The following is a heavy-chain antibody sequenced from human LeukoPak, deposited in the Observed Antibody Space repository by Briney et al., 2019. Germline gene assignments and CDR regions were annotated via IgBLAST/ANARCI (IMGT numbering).Heavy chain of an antibody. D-gene: IGHD6-19*01. CDR3: ARHLYFSGWLFFDY. J-gene: IGHJ4*02. Sequence: GGSLRLSYAASGFTFSSQGMHWVRQAPGKGLEWVAVILHDGSNIYYADSVKGRFTISRDNSKNTLYLQMNSLRAEDTAVYYCARHLYFSGWLFFDYWGQGTLVTVSS. CDR1: GFTFSSQG. CDR2: ILHDGSNI. V-gene: IGHV3-33*01.